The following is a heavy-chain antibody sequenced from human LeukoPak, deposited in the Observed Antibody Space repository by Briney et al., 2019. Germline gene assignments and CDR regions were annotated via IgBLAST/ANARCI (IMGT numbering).Heavy chain of an antibody. J-gene: IGHJ4*02. CDR2: ISGRGGGA. V-gene: IGHV3-23*01. CDR1: GITFTSSV. D-gene: IGHD5-24*01. CDR3: AKTGTEDGYSIHFDH. Sequence: GGSLRLSCAASGITFTSSVMSWARQAPGKGLEWISTISGRGGGAYYADSVKGRFTISRDNSKNTVYLQMNSLRGEDTAVYYCAKTGTEDGYSIHFDHWGQGTLVTVSS.